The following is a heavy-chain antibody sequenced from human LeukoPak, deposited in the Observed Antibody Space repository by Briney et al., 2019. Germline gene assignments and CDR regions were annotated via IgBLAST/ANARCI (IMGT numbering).Heavy chain of an antibody. V-gene: IGHV4-4*09. CDR2: IYHSGNT. CDR1: GASMSSNY. CDR3: ASTRRAAVAGRFDS. J-gene: IGHJ4*02. D-gene: IGHD6-19*01. Sequence: WETLSLTCNVSGASMSSNYWSWIRQPPGKGLEWICYIYHSGNTNYSPSLESRVTMSVDESKNQFSLRVHFVSAADTAVYYCASTRRAAVAGRFDSWGQGTLVTVSS.